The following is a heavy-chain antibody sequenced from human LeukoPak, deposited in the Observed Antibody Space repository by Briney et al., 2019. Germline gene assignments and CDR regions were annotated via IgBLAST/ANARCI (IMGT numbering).Heavy chain of an antibody. J-gene: IGHJ4*02. CDR3: AGAGWDLKDY. CDR1: GGSISSGSYY. CDR2: IYTSGST. Sequence: PSETLSLTCTVSGGSISSGSYYWSWIRQPAGKGLEWIGRIYTSGSTNYNPSLKSRVTISVDTSKNQFSLKLSSVTAADTAVYYCAGAGWDLKDYWGQGTLVTVSS. V-gene: IGHV4-61*02. D-gene: IGHD1-26*01.